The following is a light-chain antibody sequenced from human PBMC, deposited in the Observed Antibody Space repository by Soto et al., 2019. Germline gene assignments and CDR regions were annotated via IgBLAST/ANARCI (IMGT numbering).Light chain of an antibody. J-gene: IGLJ3*02. CDR2: EVS. CDR3: TSYSRYSVLV. Sequence: QSVLTQPASVSGSPGQSITISCTRTSSDIGGYKYVSWYQQHPGKAPKLIIFEVSNRPSGVSGRFSGSNSGNTASLTISGLQAEDEADYYCTSYSRYSVLVFGGGTKVTVL. V-gene: IGLV2-14*01. CDR1: SSDIGGYKY.